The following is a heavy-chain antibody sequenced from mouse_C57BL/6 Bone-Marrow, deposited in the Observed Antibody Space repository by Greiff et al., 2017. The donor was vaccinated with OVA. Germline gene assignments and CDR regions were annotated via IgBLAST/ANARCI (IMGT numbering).Heavy chain of an antibody. D-gene: IGHD1-1*01. CDR3: AIHYYYSSTYYAMDY. Sequence: QVQLKQPGAELVKPGASVKVSCKASGYTFTSYWMHWVKQRPGQGLEWIGRLHPSDSDTNYNQKFKGKATLTVDKSSSTAYMQLSSLTAEDSAVYYCAIHYYYSSTYYAMDYWGQGTSVTVSS. CDR2: LHPSDSDT. CDR1: GYTFTSYW. V-gene: IGHV1-74*01. J-gene: IGHJ4*01.